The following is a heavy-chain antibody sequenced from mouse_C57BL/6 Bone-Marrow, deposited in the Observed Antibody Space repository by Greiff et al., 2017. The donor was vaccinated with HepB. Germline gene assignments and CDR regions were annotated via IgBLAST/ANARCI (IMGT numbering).Heavy chain of an antibody. Sequence: EVMLVESGPELVKPGASVKISCKASGYSFTGYYMNWVKQSPEKSLEWIGEINPSTGGTTYNQKFKAKATLTVDESSSTAYMQLKSLTSEDSAVYYCARGVLRNWGQGTLVTVSA. D-gene: IGHD1-1*01. V-gene: IGHV1-42*01. J-gene: IGHJ3*01. CDR3: ARGVLRN. CDR2: INPSTGGT. CDR1: GYSFTGYY.